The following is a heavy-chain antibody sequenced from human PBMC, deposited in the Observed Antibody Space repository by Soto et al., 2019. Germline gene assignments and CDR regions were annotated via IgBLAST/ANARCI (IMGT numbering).Heavy chain of an antibody. CDR1: GGSISSGGYY. CDR2: IFHSGST. V-gene: IGHV4-31*03. J-gene: IGHJ5*02. Sequence: SETLSLTCTVSGGSISSGGYYWSWIRQHPGKGLEWIGYIFHSGSTYYNPSLKSRVTISVDTSKNQFSLKLSSVTAADTAVYYCARIPVTMVRGVIWFDPWGQGTLVTVSS. CDR3: ARIPVTMVRGVIWFDP. D-gene: IGHD3-10*01.